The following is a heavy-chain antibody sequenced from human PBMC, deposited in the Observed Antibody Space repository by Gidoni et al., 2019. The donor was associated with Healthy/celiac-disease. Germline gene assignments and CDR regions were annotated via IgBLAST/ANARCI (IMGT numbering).Heavy chain of an antibody. V-gene: IGHV3-30*18. Sequence: QVQLVESGGGVVQPGRSLRLSCAASGFTFSSYGMHWVRQAPGKGLEWVAVISYDGSNKYYADSVKGRFTISRDNSKNTLYLQMNSLRAEDTAVYYCAKDRGDIVVVPAAIPYSYGMDVWGQGTTVTVSS. CDR2: ISYDGSNK. CDR1: GFTFSSYG. J-gene: IGHJ6*02. CDR3: AKDRGDIVVVPAAIPYSYGMDV. D-gene: IGHD2-2*02.